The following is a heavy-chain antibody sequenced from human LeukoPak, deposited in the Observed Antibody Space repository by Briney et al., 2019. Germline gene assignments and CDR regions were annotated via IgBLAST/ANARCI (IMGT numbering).Heavy chain of an antibody. Sequence: SETLSLTCTVSGDSLSSYYWSWIRQPPGKGLEWIGYIYYRGSTDYNPSLKSRVTISVDTSKNQFSLKLSSVTAADTAVYYCARGANWFDPWGQGTLVTVSS. CDR1: GDSLSSYY. CDR2: IYYRGST. CDR3: ARGANWFDP. V-gene: IGHV4-59*01. J-gene: IGHJ5*02.